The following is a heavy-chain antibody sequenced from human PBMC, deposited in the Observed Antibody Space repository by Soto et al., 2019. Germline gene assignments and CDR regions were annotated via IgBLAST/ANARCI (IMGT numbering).Heavy chain of an antibody. Sequence: EVQLVESGGGLVKPGGSLRLSCAASGFTFSTYNMNWVRQAPGKGLEWVSSISSSSRFISYADSLKGRFTISRDNAQNSLYLQMNSLRGEATAVYYCTRGEASVVVPGAVETIAVAGGDFFDYWGQGTLVTVSS. J-gene: IGHJ4*02. CDR3: TRGEASVVVPGAVETIAVAGGDFFDY. CDR2: ISSSSRFI. D-gene: IGHD6-13*01. V-gene: IGHV3-21*01. CDR1: GFTFSTYN.